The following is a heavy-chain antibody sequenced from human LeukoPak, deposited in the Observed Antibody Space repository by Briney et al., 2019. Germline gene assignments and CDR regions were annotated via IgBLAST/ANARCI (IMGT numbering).Heavy chain of an antibody. Sequence: GGSLRLSCAASGFTFSSYAMSWVRQAPGKGLEWVSAISGNGVNTYHADSVKGRFTISRDNSKNTLYLQMNSLRVEDTAVYYCAKPMCSSTSCYRYFDYWGQGSPVTVSS. D-gene: IGHD2-2*01. V-gene: IGHV3-23*01. CDR2: ISGNGVNT. CDR3: AKPMCSSTSCYRYFDY. J-gene: IGHJ4*02. CDR1: GFTFSSYA.